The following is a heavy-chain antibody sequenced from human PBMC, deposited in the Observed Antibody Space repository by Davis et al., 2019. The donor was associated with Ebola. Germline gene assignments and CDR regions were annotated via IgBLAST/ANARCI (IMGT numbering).Heavy chain of an antibody. Sequence: MPSETLSLTCAVSGGSISSGGYSWSWIRQPPGKGLEWIGYIYHSGSTYYNPSLKSRVTISVDRSKNQFSLTLSSVTAADTAVYYCAAVRSSGYYGMMGYFDFWGQGTLVTVSS. CDR2: IYHSGST. CDR3: AAVRSSGYYGMMGYFDF. D-gene: IGHD3-22*01. CDR1: GGSISSGGYS. J-gene: IGHJ4*02. V-gene: IGHV4-30-2*02.